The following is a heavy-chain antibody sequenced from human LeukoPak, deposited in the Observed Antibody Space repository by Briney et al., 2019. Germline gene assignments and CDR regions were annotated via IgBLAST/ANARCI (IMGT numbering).Heavy chain of an antibody. Sequence: GASVKVSCRVSGYTLTELSMHWVRQAPGKGLEWMGGFDPEDGETIYAQKFQGRVTMTEDTSTDTAYMELSSLRSEDTAVYYCATASRSGWPYFDYWGQGTLVTVSS. CDR3: ATASRSGWPYFDY. CDR2: FDPEDGET. D-gene: IGHD6-19*01. J-gene: IGHJ4*02. CDR1: GYTLTELS. V-gene: IGHV1-24*01.